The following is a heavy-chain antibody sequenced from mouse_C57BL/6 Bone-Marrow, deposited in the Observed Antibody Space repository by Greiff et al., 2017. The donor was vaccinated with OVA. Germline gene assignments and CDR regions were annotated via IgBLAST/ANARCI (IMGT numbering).Heavy chain of an antibody. D-gene: IGHD2-4*01. Sequence: EVQVVESGGGLVKPGGSLKLSCAASGFTFSDYGMHWVRQAPEKGLEWVAYISSGSSTIYYADTVKGRFTISRDNAKNTLFLQMTSLRSEDTAMYYCARWDYGGMDYWGQGTSVTVSS. J-gene: IGHJ4*01. CDR2: ISSGSSTI. CDR1: GFTFSDYG. V-gene: IGHV5-17*01. CDR3: ARWDYGGMDY.